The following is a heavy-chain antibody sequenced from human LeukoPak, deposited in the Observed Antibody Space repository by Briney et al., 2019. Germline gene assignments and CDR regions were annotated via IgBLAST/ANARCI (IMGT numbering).Heavy chain of an antibody. CDR3: ARAYSSSSGRGFDS. CDR2: INTDGSGT. Sequence: PRGSLRLSCAASGFTFSSYWMHWVRQAPGKGLVWVSRINTDGSGTTYADSVKGRFTISRDNAKNTLHLQMTSLRAEDTAVYYCARAYSSSSGRGFDSWGQGTLVTVSS. D-gene: IGHD6-6*01. V-gene: IGHV3-74*01. CDR1: GFTFSSYW. J-gene: IGHJ4*02.